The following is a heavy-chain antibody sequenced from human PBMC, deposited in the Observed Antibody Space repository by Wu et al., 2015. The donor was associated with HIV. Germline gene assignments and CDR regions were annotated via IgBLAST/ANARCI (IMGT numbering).Heavy chain of an antibody. J-gene: IGHJ6*02. D-gene: IGHD6-19*01. V-gene: IGHV1-46*01. Sequence: QVQLVQSGAEVKKPGASVKVSCKASGYTFTNYYIHWVRQAPGQGLQWMGIINPTGGSTTYAQKLQGRVTMTTDTPTSTAYMELRSLRFDDTAVYYCVRDQQWPAEYYNYYGMDVWGQGTTVTVSS. CDR1: GYTFTNYY. CDR3: VRDQQWPAEYYNYYGMDV. CDR2: INPTGGST.